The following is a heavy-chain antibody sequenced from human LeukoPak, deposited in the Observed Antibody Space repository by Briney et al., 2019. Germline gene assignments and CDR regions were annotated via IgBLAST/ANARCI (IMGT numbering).Heavy chain of an antibody. J-gene: IGHJ3*02. CDR3: ARGRQGDAFDI. V-gene: IGHV3-74*01. Sequence: PGGSLSLSCVASGLTFSSYWMHWVRQAAGKELVWVSRIDSDGSTTRYADSVKGRFTISRDNAKNTLYLQMNSLRAEDTAVYYCARGRQGDAFDIWGQGTMVTVSS. CDR1: GLTFSSYW. CDR2: IDSDGSTT.